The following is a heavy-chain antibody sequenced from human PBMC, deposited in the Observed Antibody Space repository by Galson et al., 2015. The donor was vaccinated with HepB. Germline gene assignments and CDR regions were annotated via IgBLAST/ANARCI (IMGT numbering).Heavy chain of an antibody. J-gene: IGHJ5*02. D-gene: IGHD3-16*01. Sequence: SLRLSCAGSGFIFRHHAMAWIRQAPGKGLEWVSGINGRGSTRSYSDAVKGRFSISRDNSKDTVYLQMDNLRAEDTAVYYCVKEGSWFGGDWFDPWGQGALVTVS. CDR3: VKEGSWFGGDWFDP. CDR1: GFIFRHHA. CDR2: INGRGSTR. V-gene: IGHV3-23*01.